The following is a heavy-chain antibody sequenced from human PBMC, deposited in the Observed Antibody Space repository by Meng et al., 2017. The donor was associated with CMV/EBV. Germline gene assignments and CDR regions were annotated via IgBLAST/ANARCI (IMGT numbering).Heavy chain of an antibody. CDR2: ISAYNGNT. D-gene: IGHD3-3*01. V-gene: IGHV1-18*01. CDR3: ARDRTYYDFWSGYPLGY. J-gene: IGHJ4*02. CDR1: GYTFTSYG. Sequence: ASVKVSCKASGYTFTSYGISWVRQAPGQGLEWMGWISAYNGNTNYAQKLLGRVTMTTDTSTSTAYMELRSLRSDDTAVYYCARDRTYYDFWSGYPLGYWGQGTLVTVSS.